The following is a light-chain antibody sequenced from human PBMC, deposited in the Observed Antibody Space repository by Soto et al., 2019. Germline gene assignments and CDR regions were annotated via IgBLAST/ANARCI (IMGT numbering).Light chain of an antibody. Sequence: QSVLTQPASVSGSPGQSITISCTGTSSDIGANNYVSWYQQHPGKAPKLMIYDVTNRPSGVSNRFSGSKSGNTVSLTVSGLQAEDEADYYCSSYTTSSTLFGGGTKLTVL. CDR2: DVT. CDR1: SSDIGANNY. V-gene: IGLV2-14*03. J-gene: IGLJ2*01. CDR3: SSYTTSSTL.